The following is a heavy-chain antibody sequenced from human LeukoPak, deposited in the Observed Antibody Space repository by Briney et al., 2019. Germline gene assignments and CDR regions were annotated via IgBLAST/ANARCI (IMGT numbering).Heavy chain of an antibody. J-gene: IGHJ4*02. Sequence: SETLSLTCTVSGGSVSSGSCYWSWIRQPPGKGLEWIGYIYYSGSTNYNPSLKSRVTISVDTSKNQFSLKLSSVTAADTAVYYCARGSGFNPMDYWGQGTLVTVSS. CDR3: ARGSGFNPMDY. CDR1: GGSVSSGSCY. V-gene: IGHV4-61*01. D-gene: IGHD6-19*01. CDR2: IYYSGST.